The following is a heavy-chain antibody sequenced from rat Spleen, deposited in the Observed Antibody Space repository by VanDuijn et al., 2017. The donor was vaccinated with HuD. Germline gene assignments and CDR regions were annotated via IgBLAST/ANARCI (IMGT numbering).Heavy chain of an antibody. CDR3: TREGHTMDRATYWFAY. V-gene: IGHV2-41*01. Sequence: QVQLKESGPGLVQPSQTLSLTCTVSGFSLTSYNVHWVRQPPGKGLEWMGVIWNTGGTQYNSALKSRLSISRDTSKSQVFLKIYSLQTEDTAIYFCTREGHTMDRATYWFAYWGQGTLVTVSS. J-gene: IGHJ3*01. CDR2: IWNTGGT. D-gene: IGHD1-9*01. CDR1: GFSLTSYN.